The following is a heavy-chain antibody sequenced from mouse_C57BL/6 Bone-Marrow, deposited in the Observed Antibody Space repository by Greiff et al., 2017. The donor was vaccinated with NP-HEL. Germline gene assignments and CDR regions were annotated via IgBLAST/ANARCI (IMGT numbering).Heavy chain of an antibody. D-gene: IGHD2-4*01. V-gene: IGHV1-50*01. CDR3: ANSYDYDDAMDY. Sequence: QVQLQQPGAELVKPGASVKLSCKASGYTFTSYWMQWVKQRPGQGLEWIGEIDPSDSYTNYNQKLKGKDTLTVDTSTSTAYMQLSSLTSEDSAVYYCANSYDYDDAMDYWGQGTSVTVSS. CDR2: IDPSDSYT. CDR1: GYTFTSYW. J-gene: IGHJ4*01.